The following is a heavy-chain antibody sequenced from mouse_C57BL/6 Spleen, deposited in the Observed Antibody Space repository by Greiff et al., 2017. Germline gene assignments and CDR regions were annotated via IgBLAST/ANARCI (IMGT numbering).Heavy chain of an antibody. CDR2: IDPENGDT. V-gene: IGHV14-4*01. J-gene: IGHJ1*03. CDR1: GFNIKDDY. Sequence: EVHLVESGAELVRPGASVKLSCTASGFNIKDDYMHWVKQRPEQGLEWIGWIDPENGDTEYASKFQGKATITADTSSNTAYLQLSSLTSEDTAVYYCTTPPYGSSYWYFDVWGTGTTVTVSS. D-gene: IGHD1-1*01. CDR3: TTPPYGSSYWYFDV.